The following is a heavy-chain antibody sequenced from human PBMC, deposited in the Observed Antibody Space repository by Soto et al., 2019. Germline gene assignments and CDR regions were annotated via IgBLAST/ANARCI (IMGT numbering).Heavy chain of an antibody. CDR2: INAGNGNT. CDR1: GYTFTNYA. V-gene: IGHV1-3*01. CDR3: ARGHLAVVPVASWFYYMDV. Sequence: GASVKVSCKASGYTFTNYAVHWVRQAPVQRLEWMGWINAGNGNTRFSQNLQGRVTITRDTSARTVYMELSSLRSEDTAVYYCARGHLAVVPVASWFYYMDVWGKGTTVTVS. D-gene: IGHD2-2*01. J-gene: IGHJ6*03.